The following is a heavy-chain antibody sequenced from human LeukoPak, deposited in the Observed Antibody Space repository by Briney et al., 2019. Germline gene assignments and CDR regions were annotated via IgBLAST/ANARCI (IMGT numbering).Heavy chain of an antibody. Sequence: GGSLRLSCAASGFTFGSYAMSWVRQAPGKGLEWVSAISGSGGSTYYADSVKGRFTISRDNSKNTLYLQMNSLRAEDTAVYYCARGNRRVHTFDIWGQGTMVTVSS. CDR2: ISGSGGST. D-gene: IGHD1-14*01. CDR1: GFTFGSYA. CDR3: ARGNRRVHTFDI. V-gene: IGHV3-23*01. J-gene: IGHJ3*02.